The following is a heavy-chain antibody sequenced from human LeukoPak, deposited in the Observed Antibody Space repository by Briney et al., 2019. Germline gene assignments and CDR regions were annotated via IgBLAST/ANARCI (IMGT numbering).Heavy chain of an antibody. D-gene: IGHD6-19*01. CDR1: GGSISSGDYY. CDR2: IYCSGST. V-gene: IGHV4-30-4*01. Sequence: SQTLSLTCTVSGGSISSGDYYWSWIRQPPGKGLEWIGYIYCSGSTYYNPSLKSRVTISVDTSKNQFSLKLSSVTAADTAVYYCARVSSGWYPWFDYWGQGTLVTVSS. J-gene: IGHJ4*02. CDR3: ARVSSGWYPWFDY.